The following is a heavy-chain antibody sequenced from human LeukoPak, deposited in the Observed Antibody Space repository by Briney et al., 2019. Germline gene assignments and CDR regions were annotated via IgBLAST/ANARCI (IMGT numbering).Heavy chain of an antibody. CDR3: ARAKGPSAFDI. V-gene: IGHV4-59*01. Sequence: PSETLSLTCTVSGGSISSYYWSWIRQPPGKGLEWIGNIYYSGSTNYNPSLKSRVTISVDTSKNQFSLKLSSVTAADTAVYYCARAKGPSAFDIWGQGTMVTVSS. CDR1: GGSISSYY. CDR2: IYYSGST. J-gene: IGHJ3*02.